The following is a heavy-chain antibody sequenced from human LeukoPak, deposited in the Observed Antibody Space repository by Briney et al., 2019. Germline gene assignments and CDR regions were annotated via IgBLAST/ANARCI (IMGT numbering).Heavy chain of an antibody. CDR2: INWNGGST. J-gene: IGHJ3*02. Sequence: TGGSLRLSCAASGFTFSNAWMSWVRQAPGKGLEWVSGINWNGGSTGYADSVKGRFTISRDNAKNSLYLQMNSLRAEDTAVFYCARGGMVRRVMGAFDIWGQGTLVTVSS. CDR3: ARGGMVRRVMGAFDI. V-gene: IGHV3-20*04. D-gene: IGHD3-10*01. CDR1: GFTFSNAW.